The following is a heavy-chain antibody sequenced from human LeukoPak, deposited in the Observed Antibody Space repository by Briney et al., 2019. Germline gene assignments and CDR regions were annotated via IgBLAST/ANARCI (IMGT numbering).Heavy chain of an antibody. CDR1: GFTFSSYA. V-gene: IGHV3-23*01. CDR3: ATDSSGFLLQGAFDI. Sequence: PGGSLRLSCAASGFTFSSYAMSWVRQAPGKGLEWVSAISGSGGSTYYADSVKGRFTISRDNSKNTLYLQMNSLRAEDTAVYYCATDSSGFLLQGAFDIWGQGTMVTVSS. D-gene: IGHD3-22*01. J-gene: IGHJ3*02. CDR2: ISGSGGST.